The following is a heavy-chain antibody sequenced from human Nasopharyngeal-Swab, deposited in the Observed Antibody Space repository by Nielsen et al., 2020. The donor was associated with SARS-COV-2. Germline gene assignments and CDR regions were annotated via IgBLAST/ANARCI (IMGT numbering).Heavy chain of an antibody. CDR2: IWYDGSNK. J-gene: IGHJ4*02. V-gene: IGHV3-33*01. D-gene: IGHD6-13*01. CDR1: GFTFSSYG. CDR3: ARGGLDSSSWYGYYFDY. Sequence: GESLKISCAASGFTFSSYGMHWVRQAPGKGLEWVAVIWYDGSNKYYADSVKGRFTISRDNSKNTLYLQMNSLGAEDTAVYYCARGGLDSSSWYGYYFDYWGQGTLVTVSS.